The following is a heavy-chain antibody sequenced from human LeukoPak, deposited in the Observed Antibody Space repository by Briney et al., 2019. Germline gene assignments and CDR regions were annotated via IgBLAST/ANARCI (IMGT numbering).Heavy chain of an antibody. CDR1: GYTFTSYD. CDR3: GRITFGGVIVPFDY. V-gene: IGHV1-8*01. CDR2: MNPNSGNT. Sequence: GASVKVSCKASGYTFTSYDINWVRQATGQGLEWMVWMNPNSGNTGYAQKFQGRVTMTRNTSISTAYLELSSLRSEDTAFDYLGRITFGGVIVPFDYWGQGTLVTVSS. D-gene: IGHD3-16*02. J-gene: IGHJ4*02.